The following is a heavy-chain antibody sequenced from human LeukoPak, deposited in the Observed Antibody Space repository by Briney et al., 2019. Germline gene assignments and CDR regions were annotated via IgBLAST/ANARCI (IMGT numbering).Heavy chain of an antibody. Sequence: ASVKVSCKTSGYTFTANYMQWVRQAPGQGLEWMGWINPNSGATKYAQKLQGRVTMTRDTSTSTAYMELSRLRSDDTAVYYCARYRCKTTSGCEDTDAFDMWGQGTMVTVSS. CDR3: ARYRCKTTSGCEDTDAFDM. CDR1: GYTFTANY. V-gene: IGHV1-2*02. D-gene: IGHD2/OR15-2a*01. J-gene: IGHJ3*02. CDR2: INPNSGAT.